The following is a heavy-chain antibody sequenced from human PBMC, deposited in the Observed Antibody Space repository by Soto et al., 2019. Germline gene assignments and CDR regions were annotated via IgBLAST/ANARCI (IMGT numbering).Heavy chain of an antibody. Sequence: ASVKVSSKASGYTFTSYAMHWVRQAPGQRLEWMGWINAGNGNTKYSQKFQGRVTFTRDTSASTAYMELSSLRSEDTAVYYCARADILTGSFDYWGQGTQVTVAS. CDR2: INAGNGNT. CDR3: ARADILTGSFDY. D-gene: IGHD3-9*01. J-gene: IGHJ4*02. V-gene: IGHV1-3*01. CDR1: GYTFTSYA.